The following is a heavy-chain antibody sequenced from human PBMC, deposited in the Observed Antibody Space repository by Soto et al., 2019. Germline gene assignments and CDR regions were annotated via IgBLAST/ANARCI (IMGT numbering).Heavy chain of an antibody. CDR3: ASYDSSGYYTDY. D-gene: IGHD3-22*01. V-gene: IGHV4-31*03. J-gene: IGHJ4*02. CDR1: GVSISSGGYY. CDR2: IYYSGST. Sequence: SVTLSLTCTVSGVSISSGGYYWSWIRQHPGKGLEWIGYIYYSGSTYYNPSLKSRVTISVDTSKNQFSLKLSSVTAADTAVYYCASYDSSGYYTDYWGPGTLVTVSS.